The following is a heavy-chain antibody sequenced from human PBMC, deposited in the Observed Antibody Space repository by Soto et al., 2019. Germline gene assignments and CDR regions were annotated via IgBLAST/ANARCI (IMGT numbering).Heavy chain of an antibody. J-gene: IGHJ4*02. CDR3: TNSLIINWGSRVAFDY. D-gene: IGHD7-27*01. V-gene: IGHV2-5*02. CDR1: GFSLSTSGVG. CDR2: IYWDDDK. Sequence: QITLKESGPTLVKPTQTLPLTCTLSGFSLSTSGVGVGWIRQPPGKDQAWLAPIYWDDDKRYSPSLKSRLTINKDSYKSQVVLKLANIYPVETATYYCTNSLIINWGSRVAFDYWGQGTLVTVSS.